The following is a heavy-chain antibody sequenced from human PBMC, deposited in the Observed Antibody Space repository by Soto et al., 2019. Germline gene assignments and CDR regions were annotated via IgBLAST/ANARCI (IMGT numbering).Heavy chain of an antibody. J-gene: IGHJ6*02. D-gene: IGHD3-3*01. CDR3: ARGFWSGHRTYGMDV. V-gene: IGHV4-39*07. Sequence: SETLSLTCTVSGGSISSSSYYWGWIRQPPGKGLEWIGSIYYSGSTYYNPSLKSRVTISVDTSKNQFSLKLSSVTAADTAVYYCARGFWSGHRTYGMDVWGQGTTVTVSS. CDR2: IYYSGST. CDR1: GGSISSSSYY.